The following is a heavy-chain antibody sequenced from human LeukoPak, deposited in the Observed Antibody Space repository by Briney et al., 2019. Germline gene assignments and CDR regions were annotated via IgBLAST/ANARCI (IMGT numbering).Heavy chain of an antibody. CDR1: GFSFSESA. V-gene: IGHV3-73*01. Sequence: GGSLRLSCVVSGFSFSESAMHWVRQAPGKGLEWVGRIRTKPNNYATAYNQSMQGRFTISRDDSKSTVFLQMNSLKTEDTALYYCTRLDGAPPNWGQGTLVTVSS. CDR3: TRLDGAPPN. CDR2: IRTKPNNYAT. D-gene: IGHD4-17*01. J-gene: IGHJ4*02.